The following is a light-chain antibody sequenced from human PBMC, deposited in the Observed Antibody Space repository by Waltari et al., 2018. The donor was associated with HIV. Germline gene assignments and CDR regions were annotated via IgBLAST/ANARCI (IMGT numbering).Light chain of an antibody. Sequence: QSVVTQPPSVSGTPGQTVTISCSGSTSNIGIKTVNWYQHLPGTAPKRLIYGNYRRPAGGPDRFSASQSGTSASLAISGLQSEDEADYYCASWDASLNGWVFGGGTKLTVL. CDR2: GNY. J-gene: IGLJ3*02. V-gene: IGLV1-44*01. CDR3: ASWDASLNGWV. CDR1: TSNIGIKT.